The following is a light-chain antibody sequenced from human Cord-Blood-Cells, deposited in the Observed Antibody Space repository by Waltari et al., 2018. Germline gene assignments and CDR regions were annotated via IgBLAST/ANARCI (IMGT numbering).Light chain of an antibody. Sequence: QSALTQPASVSGSPGQSITISCTGTSSDVGGYNYVSWYQQHPGKAPKLMIYEVSNRTSGVSNGFAGSKSGNTASLTISGLQAEDEADYYCSSYTSSSTPVFGTGTKVTVL. CDR1: SSDVGGYNY. J-gene: IGLJ1*01. CDR2: EVS. V-gene: IGLV2-14*01. CDR3: SSYTSSSTPV.